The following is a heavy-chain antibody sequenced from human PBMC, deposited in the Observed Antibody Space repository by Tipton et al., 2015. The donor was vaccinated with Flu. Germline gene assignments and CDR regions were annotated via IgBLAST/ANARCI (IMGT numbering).Heavy chain of an antibody. J-gene: IGHJ4*02. CDR2: ISGDGTRT. Sequence: SLRLSCAASGFTFSNYWMHWVRQAPGKGPVWVSRISGDGTRTDYADSVKGRLTISRDNAKNTLYLQMNSLRDEDTAVYYCARGHSYCFDSWGQGTLVTVSS. CDR1: GFTFSNYW. V-gene: IGHV3-74*01. CDR3: ARGHSYCFDS.